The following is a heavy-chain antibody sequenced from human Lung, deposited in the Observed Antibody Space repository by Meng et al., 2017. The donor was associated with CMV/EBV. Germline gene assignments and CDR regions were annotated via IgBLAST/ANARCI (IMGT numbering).Heavy chain of an antibody. V-gene: IGHV3-48*03. Sequence: SCAASGFTFSSYEMNWVRQAPGKGLEWVSYISSSGSTIYYADSVKGRFTISRNNAKNSLYLQMNSLRAEDTAVYYWSREGVYYDSSGYLDYSGQGXLVTVSS. CDR1: GFTFSSYE. D-gene: IGHD3-22*01. CDR2: ISSSGSTI. J-gene: IGHJ4*02. CDR3: SREGVYYDSSGYLDY.